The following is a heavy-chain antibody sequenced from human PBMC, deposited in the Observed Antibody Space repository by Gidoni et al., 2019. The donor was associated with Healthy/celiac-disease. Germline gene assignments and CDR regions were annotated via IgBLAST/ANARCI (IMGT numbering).Heavy chain of an antibody. Sequence: TLTESGPALVKLTHPLTLTCTFSGFSLTTPGMCVSWLRQPPGNALEWLARVDWDDDKYYSESMKTRLTISKETSENQVVLTMTNVEHVDTATYYCARTHFGNGNNDAFDVWGQGTLVTVSS. D-gene: IGHD2-8*01. CDR2: VDWDDDK. V-gene: IGHV2-70*11. J-gene: IGHJ3*01. CDR3: ARTHFGNGNNDAFDV. CDR1: GFSLTTPGMC.